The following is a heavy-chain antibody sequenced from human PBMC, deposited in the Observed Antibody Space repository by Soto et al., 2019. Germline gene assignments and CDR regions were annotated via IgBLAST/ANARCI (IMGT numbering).Heavy chain of an antibody. CDR2: ISWNSGSI. J-gene: IGHJ5*02. Sequence: GGALRLSCGGSGVTLGDYALHWGRQAPGKGLEGVSGISWNSGSIGYADSVKGRFTISRDNAKNSLYLQMNSLRAEDTALYYCAKDRLPCSGGSCYSYSVSWFDPWGQGTLVTVSS. V-gene: IGHV3-9*01. D-gene: IGHD2-15*01. CDR1: GVTLGDYA. CDR3: AKDRLPCSGGSCYSYSVSWFDP.